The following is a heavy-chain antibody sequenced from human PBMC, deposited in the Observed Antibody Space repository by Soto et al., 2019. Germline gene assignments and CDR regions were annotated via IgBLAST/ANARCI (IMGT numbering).Heavy chain of an antibody. D-gene: IGHD3-3*01. CDR3: ARDQGITTFGVYSMYYYGMDV. CDR2: ISTDNGNT. J-gene: IGHJ6*02. CDR1: GYTFTNSG. V-gene: IGHV1-18*01. Sequence: QVQLVQSGAEVKKPGASVKVSCKASGYTFTNSGINWVRQAPGQGLDWMGWISTDNGNTNYAQHHPGRVSMTTHTSTRTAYMDLRSMRSDDTAVYYCARDQGITTFGVYSMYYYGMDVWGQGTTVTVSS.